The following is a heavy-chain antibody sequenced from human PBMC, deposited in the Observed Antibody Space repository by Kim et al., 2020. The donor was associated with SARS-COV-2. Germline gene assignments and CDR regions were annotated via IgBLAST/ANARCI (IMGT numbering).Heavy chain of an antibody. J-gene: IGHJ5*01. Sequence: GGSLRLSCAASGFTFSSYGMHWVRQAPGKGLEWVAFISYDGNNKYYADSVKGRFTISRDNSKNTLFLQMNSLRAEDTAVYYCAKDLTPNYDFWSGLWAWG. CDR1: GFTFSSYG. CDR3: AKDLTPNYDFWSGLWA. CDR2: ISYDGNNK. D-gene: IGHD3-3*01. V-gene: IGHV3-30*18.